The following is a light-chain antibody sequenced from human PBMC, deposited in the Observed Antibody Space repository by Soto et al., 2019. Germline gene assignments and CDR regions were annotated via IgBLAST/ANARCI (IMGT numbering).Light chain of an antibody. CDR3: QQYNTWPHT. J-gene: IGKJ4*01. CDR2: AAS. CDR1: QSVNSN. V-gene: IGKV3-15*01. Sequence: EIVMTQSQATLSVSPGERATLSCRASQSVNSNLAWYQQKRGQAPRLLIYAASTTATGIPARFSGSGSETEFTLTISSLQSEDFAIYYCQQYNTWPHTFGGGTKVEIK.